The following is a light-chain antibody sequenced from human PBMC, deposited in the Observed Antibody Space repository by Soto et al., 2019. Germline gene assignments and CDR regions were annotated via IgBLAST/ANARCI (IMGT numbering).Light chain of an antibody. CDR1: SSNIGAGYD. CDR2: GNT. Sequence: QSVLTQPPAVSGAPGQMVTISCTGSSSNIGAGYDVHWYQQLPGTAPQLLIFGNTNRPSGVPDRFSGSKSGTSASLAITGLQAEDEADYFCQSYDSSLSGYVFGTGTKVTVL. V-gene: IGLV1-40*01. CDR3: QSYDSSLSGYV. J-gene: IGLJ1*01.